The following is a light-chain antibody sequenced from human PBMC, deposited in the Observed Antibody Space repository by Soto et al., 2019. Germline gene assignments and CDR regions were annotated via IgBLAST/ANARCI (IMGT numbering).Light chain of an antibody. J-gene: IGKJ2*01. CDR2: RAS. CDR1: QNVGGS. Sequence: GMTQSTATLSVSQGERATLSCRASQNVGGSVAWYQQKPGQAPRLLIYRASTRATGIPARFSGSGSGTEFTLTISSLQSEDFAVYYCQQSRTFAQGTKVDI. V-gene: IGKV3-15*01. CDR3: QQSRT.